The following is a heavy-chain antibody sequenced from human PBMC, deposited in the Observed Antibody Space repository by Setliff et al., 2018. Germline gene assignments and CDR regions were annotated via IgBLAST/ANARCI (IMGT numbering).Heavy chain of an antibody. Sequence: GASVKVSCKASGYIFTYYAIHWVRQAPGQRLEWMGWINAGSGNTKYSQKFQGRVTITRDTSASTAYMELSSLTSEDTAVYYCARGSYRTSNWFDPWGQGTLVTVSS. J-gene: IGHJ5*02. V-gene: IGHV1-3*01. CDR1: GYIFTYYA. D-gene: IGHD4-4*01. CDR2: INAGSGNT. CDR3: ARGSYRTSNWFDP.